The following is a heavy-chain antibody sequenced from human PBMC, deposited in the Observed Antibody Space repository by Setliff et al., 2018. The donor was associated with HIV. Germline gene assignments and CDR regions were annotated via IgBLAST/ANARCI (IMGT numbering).Heavy chain of an antibody. D-gene: IGHD4-17*01. J-gene: IGHJ4*02. V-gene: IGHV5-51*01. CDR1: GYSFTSYW. CDR2: IFPGDSDT. Sequence: GESLKISCKGSGYSFTSYWIGWVRQLPGKGLEWMGIIFPGDSDTRYSPSFQGQVTISADQSTSTAYLQWSSLKASATAMYYCARGFYGDYYFDSWGQGTLVTVSS. CDR3: ARGFYGDYYFDS.